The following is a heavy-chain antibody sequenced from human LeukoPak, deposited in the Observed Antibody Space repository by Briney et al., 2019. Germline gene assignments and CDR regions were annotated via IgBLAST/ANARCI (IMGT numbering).Heavy chain of an antibody. CDR1: EFTFSIYA. J-gene: IGHJ4*02. CDR3: TRDRPNYYGSDGHYYRRNGDY. Sequence: QSGGSLSLSCAASEFTFSIYAMSWVRQAPGKGLEWVSSITSRGEDTWYAGSVKGRFTISRDNSKNTLYLQMNSLRAEDTAVYYCTRDRPNYYGSDGHYYRRNGDYWGQGTLVTVSS. CDR2: ITSRGEDT. V-gene: IGHV3-23*01. D-gene: IGHD3-22*01.